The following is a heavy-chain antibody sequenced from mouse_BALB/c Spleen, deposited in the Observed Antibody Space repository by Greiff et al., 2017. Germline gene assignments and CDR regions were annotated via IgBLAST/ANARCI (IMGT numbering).Heavy chain of an antibody. CDR1: GFTFSSYG. V-gene: IGHV5-6-3*01. Sequence: EVMLVESGGGLVQPGGSLKLSCAASGFTFSSYGMSWVRQTPDKRLELVATINSNGGSTYYPDSVKGRFTISRDNAKNTLYLQMSSLKSEDTAMYYCARGQFITTVVDFDYWGQGTTLTVSS. CDR2: INSNGGST. D-gene: IGHD1-1*01. CDR3: ARGQFITTVVDFDY. J-gene: IGHJ2*01.